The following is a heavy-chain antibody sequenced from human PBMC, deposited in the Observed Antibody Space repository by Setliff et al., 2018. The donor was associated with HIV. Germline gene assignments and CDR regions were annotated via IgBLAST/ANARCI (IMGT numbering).Heavy chain of an antibody. Sequence: SVKVSCKASGGTFSSYAISWVRQAPGQGLEWMGGIIPIFGTTNYAQKFQGRVTITTDESTTTAYMELSSLRSEDTALYYCAQLGMVDDFDYWGQGTLVTVSS. J-gene: IGHJ4*02. CDR3: AQLGMVDDFDY. V-gene: IGHV1-69*05. CDR2: IIPIFGTT. D-gene: IGHD1-1*01. CDR1: GGTFSSYA.